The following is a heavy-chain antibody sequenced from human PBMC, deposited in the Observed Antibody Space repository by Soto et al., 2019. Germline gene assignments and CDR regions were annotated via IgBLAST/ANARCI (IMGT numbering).Heavy chain of an antibody. CDR1: GGTFSSYA. CDR3: ARDWRISIASSGYYSFGY. CDR2: IIPIFGTA. Sequence: QVQLVQSGAEVKKPGSSVKVSCKASGGTFSSYAISWVRQAPGQGLEWMGGIIPIFGTANYAQKFQGRVTITADESTSTASMELSSLRSEDTAVYYCARDWRISIASSGYYSFGYWGQGTLVTVSS. J-gene: IGHJ4*02. D-gene: IGHD3-22*01. V-gene: IGHV1-69*01.